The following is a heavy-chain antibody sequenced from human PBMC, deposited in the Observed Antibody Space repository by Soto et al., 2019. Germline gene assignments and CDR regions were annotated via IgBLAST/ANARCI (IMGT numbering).Heavy chain of an antibody. CDR1: GGSISSSSYY. J-gene: IGHJ6*02. V-gene: IGHV4-39*01. CDR2: IYYSGST. Sequence: SETLSLTCTVSGGSISSSSYYWGWIRQPPGKGLGWIGSIYYSGSTYYNPSLKSRVTISVDTSKNQFSLKLSSVTAADTAVYYCARGWYYYYGMDVWGQGTTVTVSS. CDR3: ARGWYYYYGMDV. D-gene: IGHD6-19*01.